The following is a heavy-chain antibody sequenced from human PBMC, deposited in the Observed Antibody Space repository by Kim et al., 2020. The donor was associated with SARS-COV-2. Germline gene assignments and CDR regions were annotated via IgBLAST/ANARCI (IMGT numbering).Heavy chain of an antibody. CDR1: GYTFTSYA. CDR3: ARGGSLGSYYYGMDV. J-gene: IGHJ6*02. CDR2: INAGNGNT. D-gene: IGHD3-10*01. V-gene: IGHV1-3*01. Sequence: ASVKVSCKASGYTFTSYAMHWVRQAPGQRLEWMGWINAGNGNTKYSQKCQGRVTITRDTSASTAYMELSRLRSEDTAVYYCARGGSLGSYYYGMDVWGQGTTVTVSS.